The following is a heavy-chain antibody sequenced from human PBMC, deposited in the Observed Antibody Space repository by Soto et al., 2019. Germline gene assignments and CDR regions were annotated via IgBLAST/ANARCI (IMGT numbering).Heavy chain of an antibody. Sequence: GASVKVSCKASGYSFTSYGINWVRQAPGQGLEWMGWISAKHGNTHYAQKLQGRVTMTTDTSTSTAYMELRSLTSDDTAVYYCTRPMSTNPLVAFQVSWLFPWG. J-gene: IGHJ5*02. CDR3: TRPMSTNPLVAFQVSWLFP. D-gene: IGHD6-13*01. V-gene: IGHV1-18*01. CDR2: ISAKHGNT. CDR1: GYSFTSYG.